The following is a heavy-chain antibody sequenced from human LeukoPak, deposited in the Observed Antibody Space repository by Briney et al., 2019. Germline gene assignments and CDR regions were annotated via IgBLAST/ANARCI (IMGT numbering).Heavy chain of an antibody. J-gene: IGHJ4*02. CDR3: ARARIPAAYGYYFDY. Sequence: SVKVSCKASGRTFSSYAISWVRQAPGQGLEWMGGIIPIFGTANYAQKFQGRVTITADESTSTAYMELSSLRSEDTAVYYCARARIPAAYGYYFDYWGQGTLVTVSS. D-gene: IGHD2-2*01. V-gene: IGHV1-69*13. CDR1: GRTFSSYA. CDR2: IIPIFGTA.